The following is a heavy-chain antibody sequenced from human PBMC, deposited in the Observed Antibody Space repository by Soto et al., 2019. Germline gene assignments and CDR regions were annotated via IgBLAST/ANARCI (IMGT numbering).Heavy chain of an antibody. D-gene: IGHD2-15*01. J-gene: IGHJ4*02. Sequence: GGSLRLSCAASGFTFSSYAMSWVRQAPGKGLEWVSAISGSGGSTYYADSVKGRFTISRDNSKNTLYLQMNSPRAEDTAVYYCAKGRYCSGGSCLYSYGPNYYFDYWGQGTLVTVSS. CDR2: ISGSGGST. CDR1: GFTFSSYA. CDR3: AKGRYCSGGSCLYSYGPNYYFDY. V-gene: IGHV3-23*01.